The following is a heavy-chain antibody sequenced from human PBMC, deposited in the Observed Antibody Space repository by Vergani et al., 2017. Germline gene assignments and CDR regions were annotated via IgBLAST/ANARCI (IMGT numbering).Heavy chain of an antibody. Sequence: EVQLVESGGGLVQPGGSLRLSCAASGFTFSSYSMNWVRQAPGKGLEWVSYISSSSSTIYYADSVKGRFTISRDNAKNSLYLQMNSLRDEDTAVYYCARDPQFWSSYVGYYYYCMDVWSQGTTVTVS. CDR3: ARDPQFWSSYVGYYYYCMDV. V-gene: IGHV3-48*02. J-gene: IGHJ6*02. CDR2: ISSSSSTI. D-gene: IGHD3-3*01. CDR1: GFTFSSYS.